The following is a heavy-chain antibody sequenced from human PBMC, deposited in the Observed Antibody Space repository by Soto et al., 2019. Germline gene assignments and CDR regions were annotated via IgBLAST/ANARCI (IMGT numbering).Heavy chain of an antibody. CDR1: GASISSGGYY. CDR2: IYYIGTS. J-gene: IGHJ2*01. V-gene: IGHV4-31*03. CDR3: ARVLRDVLSDRYYWYFDL. D-gene: IGHD3-16*02. Sequence: QVQLQESGPGLVKPSQTLSLTCTVSGASISSGGYYWGWIRQHPGKGLEWIGFIYYIGTSYYNPSLERRITLSVDTSKNHFSLTLTSVTAADTAVYYCARVLRDVLSDRYYWYFDLWGRGTLVTVSS.